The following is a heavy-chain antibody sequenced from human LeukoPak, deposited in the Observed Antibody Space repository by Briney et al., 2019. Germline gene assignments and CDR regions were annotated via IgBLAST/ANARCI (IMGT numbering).Heavy chain of an antibody. CDR3: ARDAYYDSSGYYYYFDY. J-gene: IGHJ4*02. CDR1: GFTFSSYS. D-gene: IGHD3-22*01. CDR2: ISNSGSII. Sequence: GGSLRLSCTASGFTFSSYSMNWVRQAPGKGLEWVSYISNSGSIIYYADSVKGRFTISRDNAKNSLSLQMNSLRAEDTAVYYCARDAYYDSSGYYYYFDYWGQGTLVTVSS. V-gene: IGHV3-48*04.